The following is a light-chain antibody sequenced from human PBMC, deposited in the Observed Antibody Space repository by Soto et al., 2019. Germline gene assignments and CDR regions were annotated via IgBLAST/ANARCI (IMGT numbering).Light chain of an antibody. CDR2: AVR. V-gene: IGLV2-11*01. J-gene: IGLJ1*01. CDR3: SSYSSSSTLYV. Sequence: QSVLTQPHSVSGSPGQSVTISCTGTNSDVGRYNSVSWYQQLPGKAPQLIISAVRQRPSGVPDRFSGSKSGNTASLTISGLQPEDEADYYCSSYSSSSTLYVFGTGTKLTVL. CDR1: NSDVGRYNS.